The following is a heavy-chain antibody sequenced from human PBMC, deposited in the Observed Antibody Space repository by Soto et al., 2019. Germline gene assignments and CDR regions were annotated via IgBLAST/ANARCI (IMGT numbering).Heavy chain of an antibody. D-gene: IGHD3-22*01. V-gene: IGHV4-30-4*01. CDR2: IYYSGST. CDR1: GGSISSGDYY. CDR3: ARDQGDSSDGYYFDY. Sequence: QVQLQESGPGLVKPSQTLSLTCTVSGGSISSGDYYWSWIRQPPGKGLEWIGYIYYSGSTYYNPSLKSRVTISVDTSKNQFTLKLSSVTAADTAVYYCARDQGDSSDGYYFDYWGQGTLVTVSS. J-gene: IGHJ4*02.